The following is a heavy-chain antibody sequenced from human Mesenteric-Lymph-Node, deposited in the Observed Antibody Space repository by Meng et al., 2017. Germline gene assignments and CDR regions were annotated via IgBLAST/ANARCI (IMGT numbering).Heavy chain of an antibody. V-gene: IGHV3-74*01. D-gene: IGHD2-15*01. Sequence: GESLKISCAGSGITFNYHWVHWVRQVPGKGLVWVSRINGDGRGTNYADSVEGRFTLSRDNSKNTVYLQMNSLKADDSAVYYCAITLFTSYSCLHDWGHGTMVTVSS. CDR1: GITFNYHW. CDR3: AITLFTSYSCLHD. CDR2: INGDGRGT. J-gene: IGHJ4*01.